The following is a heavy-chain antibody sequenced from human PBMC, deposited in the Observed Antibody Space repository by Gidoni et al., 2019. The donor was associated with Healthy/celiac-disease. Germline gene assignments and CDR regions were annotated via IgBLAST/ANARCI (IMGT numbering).Heavy chain of an antibody. CDR1: TELS. Sequence: TELSMHWGRQAPGKGLEWMGGFDPEDGETIYAQKVQGRVTMTEDTSTDTAYMELSSLRSEDTAVYYCATDKAGIAAADWGQGTLVTVSS. J-gene: IGHJ4*02. CDR3: ATDKAGIAAAD. D-gene: IGHD6-13*01. CDR2: FDPEDGET. V-gene: IGHV1-24*01.